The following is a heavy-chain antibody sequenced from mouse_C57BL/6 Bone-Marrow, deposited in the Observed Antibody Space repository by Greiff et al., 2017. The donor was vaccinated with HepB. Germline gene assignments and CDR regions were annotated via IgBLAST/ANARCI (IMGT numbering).Heavy chain of an antibody. J-gene: IGHJ2*01. CDR3: AREEGASY. CDR2: ISDGGSYT. CDR1: GFTFSSYA. D-gene: IGHD6-1*01. Sequence: EVQLVESGGGLVKPGGSLKLSCAASGFTFSSYAMSWVRQTPEKRLEWVATISDGGSYTYYPDNVKGRFTISRDNAKNNLYLQMSHLKSEDTAMYYCAREEGASYWGQGTTLTVSS. V-gene: IGHV5-4*01.